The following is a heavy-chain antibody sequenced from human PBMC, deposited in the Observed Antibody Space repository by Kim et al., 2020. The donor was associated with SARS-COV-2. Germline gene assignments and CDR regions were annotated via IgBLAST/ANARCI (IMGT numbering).Heavy chain of an antibody. D-gene: IGHD1-26*01. CDR3: ARAPGRQWELGGGFLDY. CDR2: ISYDGSNK. CDR1: GFTFSSYA. Sequence: GGSLRLSCAASGFTFSSYAMHWVRQAPGKGLEWVAVISYDGSNKYYADSVKGRFTISRDNSKNTLYLQMNSLRAEDTAVYYCARAPGRQWELGGGFLDYWGQGTLVTVSS. J-gene: IGHJ4*02. V-gene: IGHV3-30*04.